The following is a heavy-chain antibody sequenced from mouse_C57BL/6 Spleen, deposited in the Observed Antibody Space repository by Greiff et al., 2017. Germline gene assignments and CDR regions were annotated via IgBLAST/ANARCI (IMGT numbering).Heavy chain of an antibody. Sequence: VKLVESGAELVRPGSSVKLSCKASGYTFTSYWMHWVKQRPIQGLEWIGNIDPSDSETHYNQKFKDKATLTVDKSSSTAYMQLSSLTSEDSAVYYCASGGSSYAMDYWGQGTSVTVSS. CDR2: IDPSDSET. V-gene: IGHV1-52*01. D-gene: IGHD1-1*01. CDR1: GYTFTSYW. J-gene: IGHJ4*01. CDR3: ASGGSSYAMDY.